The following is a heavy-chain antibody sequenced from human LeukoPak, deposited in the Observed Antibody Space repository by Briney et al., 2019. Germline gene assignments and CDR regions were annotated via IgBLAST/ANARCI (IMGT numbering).Heavy chain of an antibody. CDR3: GKDGGQYSSGPEFDP. D-gene: IGHD6-19*01. V-gene: IGHV3-23*01. CDR2: ISGGGERT. CDR1: GIVFSTTA. Sequence: GGSLRLSCAASGIVFSTTAMNWARQSPGRGLEWVSAISGGGERTFYADSVKGRFTISRDNSKNMLYLQMNSLRVDDTAIYFCGKDGGQYSSGPEFDPRGQGALVTVS. J-gene: IGHJ5*02.